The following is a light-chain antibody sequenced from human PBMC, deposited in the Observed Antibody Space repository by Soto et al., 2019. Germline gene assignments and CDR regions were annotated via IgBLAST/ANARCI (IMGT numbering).Light chain of an antibody. V-gene: IGKV1-5*01. CDR1: QTITNR. J-gene: IGKJ1*01. CDR2: DAT. Sequence: DIQMTQSPSTLSASVRDRVTITCRASQTITNRLAWYQQKPGKAPKVLIYDATTLESGVPSRFSGSGSGTEFVLITSSLQPADFASYWCQHYGGMCTFGQGTKVEF. CDR3: QHYGGMCT.